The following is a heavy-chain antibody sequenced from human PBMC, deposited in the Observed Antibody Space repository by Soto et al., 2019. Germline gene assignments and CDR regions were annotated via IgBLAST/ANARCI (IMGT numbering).Heavy chain of an antibody. Sequence: QVQLVQSGAEVKKPGSSVKVSCKASGGTFSSYAISWVRQAPGQGLEWMGGIMPILGTANYAQKFQGRVTSAADGGTSAGDRGLGSLRAEDRAVYECGGGGAGGSSWEWLDWGQGTMVTVAS. D-gene: IGHD6-13*01. V-gene: IGHV1-69*12. J-gene: IGHJ3*01. CDR1: GGTFSSYA. CDR3: GGGGAGGSSWEWLD. CDR2: IMPILGTA.